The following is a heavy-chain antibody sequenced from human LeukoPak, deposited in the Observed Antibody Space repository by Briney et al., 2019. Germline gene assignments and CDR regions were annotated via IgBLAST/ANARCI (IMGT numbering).Heavy chain of an antibody. Sequence: ASVKVSCKASGYTFTSYCLHWVRQAPGQGIEWMGLINPSGTTTYAPNFQRRVTMTRDTSASTAYMELSSLRSDDTAVYYCAKCSETGTTRWFDPWGQGTLVTVSS. D-gene: IGHD1-7*01. CDR3: AKCSETGTTRWFDP. J-gene: IGHJ5*02. CDR2: INPSGTT. V-gene: IGHV1-46*03. CDR1: GYTFTSYC.